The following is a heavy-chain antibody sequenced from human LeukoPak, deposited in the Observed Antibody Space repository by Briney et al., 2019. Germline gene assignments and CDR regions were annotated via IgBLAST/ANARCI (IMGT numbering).Heavy chain of an antibody. CDR3: ARVDKGNWGRDY. D-gene: IGHD7-27*01. CDR2: INHSGST. Sequence: SETLSLTCAVYGGSFSGYYWSWIRQPPGKGLEWIGEINHSGSTNYNPSLKSRVTISVDTSKNQFSLKLSSVTAADTAVYYCARVDKGNWGRDYWGQGTLVTVSS. CDR1: GGSFSGYY. J-gene: IGHJ4*02. V-gene: IGHV4-34*01.